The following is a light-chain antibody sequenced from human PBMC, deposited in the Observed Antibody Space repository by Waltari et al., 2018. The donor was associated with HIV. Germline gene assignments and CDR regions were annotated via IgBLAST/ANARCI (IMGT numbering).Light chain of an antibody. Sequence: SVLTQPPSASRTPGQRVTISCSGSSSNIGSNYVYWYQYFPGATPKLLIYWNSQRPSGVPDRFSGSQSCTSASLAISGLRPEDETDYYCASWDDSLSGWVFGGGTKVTVL. CDR1: SSNIGSNY. CDR3: ASWDDSLSGWV. J-gene: IGLJ3*02. CDR2: WNS. V-gene: IGLV1-47*01.